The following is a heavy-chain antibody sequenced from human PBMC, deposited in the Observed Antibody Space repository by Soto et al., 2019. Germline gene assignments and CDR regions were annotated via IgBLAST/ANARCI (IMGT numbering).Heavy chain of an antibody. CDR3: AHLGELSENDAFDI. Sequence: PSETLSLTCTVSGGSISSSSYYWGWIRQPPGKGLEWIGSIYYSGSTYYNPSLKSRVTISVDTSKNQFSLKLSSVTAADTAVYYCAHLGELSENDAFDIWSQGTMVTVSS. CDR1: GGSISSSSYY. CDR2: IYYSGST. V-gene: IGHV4-39*01. D-gene: IGHD3-16*02. J-gene: IGHJ3*02.